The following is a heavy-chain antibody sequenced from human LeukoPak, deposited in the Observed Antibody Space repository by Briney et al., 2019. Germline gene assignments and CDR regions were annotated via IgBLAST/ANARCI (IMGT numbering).Heavy chain of an antibody. Sequence: GGSLRLSCAASGFIFSSYEMNWVRQAPGKGLEWVSYISSSGSTIYYADSVKGRFTISRDNAKNSLYLQMNSLRAEDTAVYYCARAAVGRYPSGFYYYSMDVWGQGTTVTVSS. CDR2: ISSSGSTI. J-gene: IGHJ6*02. CDR3: ARAAVGRYPSGFYYYSMDV. V-gene: IGHV3-48*03. D-gene: IGHD6-19*01. CDR1: GFIFSSYE.